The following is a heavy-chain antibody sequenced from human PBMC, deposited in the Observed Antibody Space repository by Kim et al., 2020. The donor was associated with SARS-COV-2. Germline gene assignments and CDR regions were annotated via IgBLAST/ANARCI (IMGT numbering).Heavy chain of an antibody. Sequence: DPAKGRFTNSRDKSKNTLDLQMNSLGAEGTAIYYCAKVSGSGTYFDYWGQGTMVTVSS. D-gene: IGHD3-10*01. CDR3: AKVSGSGTYFDY. V-gene: IGHV3-23*01. J-gene: IGHJ4*02.